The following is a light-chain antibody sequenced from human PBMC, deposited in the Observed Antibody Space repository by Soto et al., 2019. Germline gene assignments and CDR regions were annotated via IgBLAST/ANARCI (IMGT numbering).Light chain of an antibody. V-gene: IGKV1-6*01. CDR3: LQDYNYPRT. Sequence: ANQMTQSPSSLSASVGDRVTISCRASQGIRNDLGWYQQKPGKAPKLLIYAGSSLQSGVPSRFSGSGSGTDFTLTISSLQPEDFATYYCLQDYNYPRTFGQGTKVDI. CDR2: AGS. J-gene: IGKJ1*01. CDR1: QGIRND.